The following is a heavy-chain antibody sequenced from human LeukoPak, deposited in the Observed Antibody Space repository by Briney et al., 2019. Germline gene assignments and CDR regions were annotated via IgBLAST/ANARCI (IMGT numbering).Heavy chain of an antibody. CDR2: ISISGSTI. CDR1: GFTFSNYE. D-gene: IGHD1-26*01. Sequence: GGSLRLSCAASGFTFSNYEMNWVRQAPGKGLEWVSYISISGSTIYYADSGKGRFTISRDNAKNSLYLQMNNLRAEDTAVYYCARDFRVGAINFDYWGQGTLVTVSS. CDR3: ARDFRVGAINFDY. V-gene: IGHV3-48*03. J-gene: IGHJ4*02.